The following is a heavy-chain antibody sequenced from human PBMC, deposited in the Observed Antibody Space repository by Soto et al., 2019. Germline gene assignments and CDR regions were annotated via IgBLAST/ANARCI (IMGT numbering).Heavy chain of an antibody. CDR3: ARNLFGVVIGWFDP. J-gene: IGHJ5*02. D-gene: IGHD3-3*01. CDR2: IIPIFGTA. Sequence: ASVKVSCKASGGTFSSYAISWVRQAPGQGLEWMGGIIPIFGTANYAQKFQGRVTITADESTSTAYMELSSLRSEDTAVYYCARNLFGVVIGWFDPWGQGTLVTVSS. CDR1: GGTFSSYA. V-gene: IGHV1-69*13.